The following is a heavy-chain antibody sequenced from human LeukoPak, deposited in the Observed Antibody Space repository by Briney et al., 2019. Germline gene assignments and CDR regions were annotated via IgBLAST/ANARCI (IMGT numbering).Heavy chain of an antibody. CDR2: ISYDGSNK. J-gene: IGHJ4*02. D-gene: IGHD5-12*01. CDR3: AKVVATSLPDY. CDR1: GFTFSSYG. V-gene: IGHV3-30*18. Sequence: PGRSLRLSCAASGFTFSSYGMHWVRQAPGKGLEWVAVISYDGSNKYYADSVKGRFTISRDNSKNTLYLQMNSLRAEDTAVYYCAKVVATSLPDYWGQGTLVTVSS.